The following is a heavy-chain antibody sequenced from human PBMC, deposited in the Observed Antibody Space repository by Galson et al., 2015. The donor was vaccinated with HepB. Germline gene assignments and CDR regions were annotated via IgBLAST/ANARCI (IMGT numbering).Heavy chain of an antibody. Sequence: SVKVSCKASGYIFTRYGINWIRQAPGQGLEWMGWISGYSGNANSAQKFQGRVSMTADTSTSTAYMELRSLRSDDTAVYYCARGALVAVVGGTQNNWFGPWGQGTLVTVSS. D-gene: IGHD2-15*01. J-gene: IGHJ5*02. CDR3: ARGALVAVVGGTQNNWFGP. CDR1: GYIFTRYG. V-gene: IGHV1-18*04. CDR2: ISGYSGNA.